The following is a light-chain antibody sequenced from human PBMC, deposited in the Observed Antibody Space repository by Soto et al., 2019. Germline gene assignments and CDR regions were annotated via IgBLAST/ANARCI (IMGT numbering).Light chain of an antibody. CDR2: GAS. Sequence: EIVMTQSQATLSVSPCERATLSFRASQRVSSNLAWYQQKPGQAPRLLIYGASTRATDIPAKFSGSGSETEFSLTISSLQSEDFALYYCQQYNSWPLTFGGGTKV. J-gene: IGKJ4*01. V-gene: IGKV3-15*01. CDR3: QQYNSWPLT. CDR1: QRVSSN.